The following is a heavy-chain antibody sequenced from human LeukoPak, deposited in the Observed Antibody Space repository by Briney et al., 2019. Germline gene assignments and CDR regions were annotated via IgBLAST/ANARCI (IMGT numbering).Heavy chain of an antibody. Sequence: ASVTVSCKASGYTFTSYYMHWVRQAPGQGLEWMGIINPSGGSTSYAQKFQGRVTMTRDTSTSTVYMELSSLRSEDTAVYYCARDRGYCSSTSCYSYYYYGMDVWGKGTTVTVSS. CDR1: GYTFTSYY. D-gene: IGHD2-2*01. J-gene: IGHJ6*04. CDR3: ARDRGYCSSTSCYSYYYYGMDV. CDR2: INPSGGST. V-gene: IGHV1-46*01.